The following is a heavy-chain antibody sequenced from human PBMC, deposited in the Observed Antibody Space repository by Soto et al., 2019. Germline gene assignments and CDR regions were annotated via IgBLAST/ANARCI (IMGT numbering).Heavy chain of an antibody. CDR3: ARTSSIETIYYYGMDV. CDR1: GFTFSNFE. J-gene: IGHJ6*02. CDR2: ISTTGTTM. Sequence: GGSLRLSCAASGFTFSNFEMHWVRQAPGKGLEWVSYISTTGTTMYYADSVRGRFTISRDNAKNSLYLQMSSLRAEDTAVYYCARTSSIETIYYYGMDVCGQGTTVTVSS. D-gene: IGHD6-6*01. V-gene: IGHV3-48*03.